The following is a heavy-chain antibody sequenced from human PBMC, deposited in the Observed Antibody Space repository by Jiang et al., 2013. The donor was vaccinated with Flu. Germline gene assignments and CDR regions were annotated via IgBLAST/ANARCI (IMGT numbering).Heavy chain of an antibody. CDR1: GFTFRSYS. CDR3: ARDGGGYNDYYYGMDV. J-gene: IGHJ6*02. V-gene: IGHV3-21*01. D-gene: IGHD5-18*01. CDR2: ISSAGSYR. Sequence: VQLVESGGGLVKPGGSLRLSCAASGFTFRSYSMYWVRQAPGKGLEWVSSISSAGSYRHYADSLKGRFTISRDNARNSLSLQMNSLRVEDTAVYFCARDGGGYNDYYYGMDVWGQGTTVTVSS.